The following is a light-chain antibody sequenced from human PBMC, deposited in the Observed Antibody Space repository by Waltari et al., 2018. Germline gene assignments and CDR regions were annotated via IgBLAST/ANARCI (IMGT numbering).Light chain of an antibody. Sequence: DIVMTQSPDSLAVSLGERATINCKSSQSVLYSSNNKNYLAWYQQKPGQPPKRLIYWASTRESGVPDRFSGSGSGTDFTLTISSLQAEDVAVYYCQQYYTTLFYTFGQGTKLEIK. J-gene: IGKJ2*01. CDR1: QSVLYSSNNKNY. CDR3: QQYYTTLFYT. V-gene: IGKV4-1*01. CDR2: WAS.